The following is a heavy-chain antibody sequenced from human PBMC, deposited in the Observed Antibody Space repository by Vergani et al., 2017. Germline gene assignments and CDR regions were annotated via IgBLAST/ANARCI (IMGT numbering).Heavy chain of an antibody. CDR1: GFTFSGSA. J-gene: IGHJ6*03. CDR2: IRDKTYNYAT. D-gene: IGHD3-3*01. CDR3: YYDFWAGYEAGEV. Sequence: EVQLVESGGGLVQPGGSLTLSCAASGFTFSGSAMHWVRQTSGKGLEWVGRIRDKTYNYATAYVVAGKGRFIIARDDSKNTAYMQMNRLTIEDTAVYYCYYDFWAGYEAGEVWGKGTTVTVS. V-gene: IGHV3-73*02.